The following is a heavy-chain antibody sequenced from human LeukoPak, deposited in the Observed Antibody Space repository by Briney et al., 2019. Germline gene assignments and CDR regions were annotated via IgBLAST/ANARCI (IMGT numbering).Heavy chain of an antibody. CDR1: GYSFTSYW. Sequence: ESLKISCKGSGYSFTSYWIGWVRQMPGKGLEWMGIIYPGDSDTRYSPSFQGQVTISADKSISTAYLQWSSLKASDTAMYYCARHKAHCSSTSCYFGWFDPWGQGTLVTVSS. J-gene: IGHJ5*02. CDR3: ARHKAHCSSTSCYFGWFDP. V-gene: IGHV5-51*01. CDR2: IYPGDSDT. D-gene: IGHD2-2*01.